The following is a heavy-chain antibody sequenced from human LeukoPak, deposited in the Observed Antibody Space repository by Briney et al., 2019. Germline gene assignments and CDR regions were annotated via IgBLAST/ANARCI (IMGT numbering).Heavy chain of an antibody. V-gene: IGHV4-38-2*02. Sequence: SETLSLTCPVSGYSISSGYYWGWIRQPPGKGLEWIGSIYHSGSTYYNPSLKSRVTISVDTSKNQFSLKLSSVTAADTAVYYCARGYCSGGSCYGGDDAFDIWGQGTMVTVSS. CDR1: GYSISSGYY. J-gene: IGHJ3*02. CDR3: ARGYCSGGSCYGGDDAFDI. D-gene: IGHD2-15*01. CDR2: IYHSGST.